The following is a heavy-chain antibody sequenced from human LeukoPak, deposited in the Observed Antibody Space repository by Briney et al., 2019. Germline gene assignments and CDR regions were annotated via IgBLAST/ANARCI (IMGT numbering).Heavy chain of an antibody. D-gene: IGHD3-3*01. CDR1: GFTFSSYW. V-gene: IGHV3-7*01. J-gene: IGHJ4*02. CDR3: ARDLRITFFGVVIKNGY. CDR2: IKQDGSEK. Sequence: GGSLRLSCAASGFTFSSYWMSWVRQAPGEGLEWVANIKQDGSEKYYVDSVKGRFTISRDNAKNSLYLQMNGLRAKDSAVYYCARDLRITFFGVVIKNGYWGQGALATLSS.